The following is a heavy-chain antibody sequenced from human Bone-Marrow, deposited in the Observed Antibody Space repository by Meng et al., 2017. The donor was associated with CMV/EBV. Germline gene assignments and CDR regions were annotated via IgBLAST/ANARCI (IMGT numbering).Heavy chain of an antibody. J-gene: IGHJ4*02. CDR1: GFTFDDYA. CDR3: AKGFYSNYDVPFDY. V-gene: IGHV3-9*03. D-gene: IGHD4-11*01. CDR2: ISWNSGSI. Sequence: LKIACAASGFTFDDYAMHWVRQGPGKGLEWVSGISWNSGSIGYADSVKGRFTISRDNAKNYLYLQLNSLRIEDMALYYCAKGFYSNYDVPFDYWGQGTLVTVSS.